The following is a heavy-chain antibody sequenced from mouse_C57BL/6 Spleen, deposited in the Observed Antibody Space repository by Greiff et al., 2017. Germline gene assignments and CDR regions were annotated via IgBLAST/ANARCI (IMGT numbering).Heavy chain of an antibody. J-gene: IGHJ4*01. CDR1: GYTFTSYW. CDR3: AREGCITTVVALYYAMDY. D-gene: IGHD1-1*01. V-gene: IGHV1-72*01. CDR2: IDPNSGGT. Sequence: QVQLQQPGAELVKPGASVKLSCKASGYTFTSYWMHWVKQRPGRGLEWIGRIDPNSGGTKYNEKFKSKATLTVDKPSSTAYMQRSSLTSEDSAVYYCAREGCITTVVALYYAMDYWGQGTAVTVSS.